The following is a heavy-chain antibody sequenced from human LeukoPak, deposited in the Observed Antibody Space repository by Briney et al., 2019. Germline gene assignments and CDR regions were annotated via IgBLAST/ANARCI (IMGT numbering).Heavy chain of an antibody. CDR1: GGSISSYY. J-gene: IGHJ4*02. Sequence: PSETLSLTCTVSGGSISSYYWSWIRQPPGKGLEWIGYIYYSGSTNYNPSLKSRVTISVDTSKNQFSLKLSSVTAADTAVYYCARARRWLFGFDYRGQGTLVTVSS. V-gene: IGHV4-59*01. CDR3: ARARRWLFGFDY. D-gene: IGHD3-22*01. CDR2: IYYSGST.